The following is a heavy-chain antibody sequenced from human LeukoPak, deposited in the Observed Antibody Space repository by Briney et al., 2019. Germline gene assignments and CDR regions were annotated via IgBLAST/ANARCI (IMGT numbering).Heavy chain of an antibody. J-gene: IGHJ5*02. V-gene: IGHV3-30*02. CDR1: GFTFSSYG. CDR3: ARDTDSGSSGGFDP. CDR2: IRYDGSNK. Sequence: GGPLKLSCAASGFTFSSYGMHWVRQAPGKGLEWVAFIRYDGSNKYYADSVKGRFTISRDNSKNTLYLQMNSLRAEDTAVYYCARDTDSGSSGGFDPWGQGTLVTVSS. D-gene: IGHD1-26*01.